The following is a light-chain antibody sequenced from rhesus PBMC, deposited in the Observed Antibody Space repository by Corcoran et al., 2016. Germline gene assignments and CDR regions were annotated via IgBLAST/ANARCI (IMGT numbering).Light chain of an antibody. CDR1: NSDIGGYNF. J-gene: IGLJ1*01. V-gene: IGLV2-32*02. CDR2: EVS. Sequence: QAALTQPRSVSGSPGQSVTISCTGTNSDIGGYNFVSWYQQHPGTAPKVMIYEVSKRPSGVSDRFSGSKSGNTASLTISGLQVEDEADYYCSSYAGSYTFIFGTGTRLTVL. CDR3: SSYAGSYTFI.